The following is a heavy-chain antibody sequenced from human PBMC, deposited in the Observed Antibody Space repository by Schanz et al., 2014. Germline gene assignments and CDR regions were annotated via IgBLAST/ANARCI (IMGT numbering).Heavy chain of an antibody. Sequence: EGQLLESGGGLIQPGGSLRLSCEASEFTFSSYKMNWVRQAPGKGLEWVSSISSSGSYIHYADSVKGRFTISRDNAKNTLYLQMNSLRAEDTAVYFCARVRRRIATPSTPSFRNYYYYAMDVWGQGTTVTVSS. CDR2: ISSSGSYI. CDR3: ARVRRRIATPSTPSFRNYYYYAMDV. CDR1: EFTFSSYK. J-gene: IGHJ6*02. D-gene: IGHD6-13*01. V-gene: IGHV3-21*01.